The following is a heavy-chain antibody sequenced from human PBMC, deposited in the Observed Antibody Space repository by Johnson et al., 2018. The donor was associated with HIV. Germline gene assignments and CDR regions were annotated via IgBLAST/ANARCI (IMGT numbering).Heavy chain of an antibody. J-gene: IGHJ3*01. D-gene: IGHD3-16*01. Sequence: MLLVESGGGVVQPGRSLRLSCAASGFSIRGHWMSWLRQAPGKGLEWVANIKQDGSETNYVDSVKGRFTISRDNGKNSLYLQMNSLRAEDTAVYFCARAYTYGAFDLWGQGTMVTVSS. CDR2: IKQDGSET. CDR1: GFSIRGHW. V-gene: IGHV3-7*01. CDR3: ARAYTYGAFDL.